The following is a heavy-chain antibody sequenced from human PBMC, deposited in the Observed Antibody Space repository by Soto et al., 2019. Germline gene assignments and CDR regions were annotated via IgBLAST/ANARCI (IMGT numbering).Heavy chain of an antibody. Sequence: QVQLQQWGAGLLKPSETLSLTCGVYNGSFTGHYWAWIRQAPGKGLEWIGEINHSGFANYNPSLKRRVAISLDTSKTQFSLSLTSVTVADRAIYYCARGHGRFAHWGQGTRVTVSS. V-gene: IGHV4-34*01. CDR2: INHSGFA. CDR1: NGSFTGHY. J-gene: IGHJ4*02. CDR3: ARGHGRFAH.